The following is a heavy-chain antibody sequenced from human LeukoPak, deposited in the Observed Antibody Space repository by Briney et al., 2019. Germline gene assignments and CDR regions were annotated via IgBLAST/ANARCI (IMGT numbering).Heavy chain of an antibody. CDR1: GFTFSSYG. Sequence: PGGSLRLSCAASGFTFSSYGMHWVRQAPGKGLEWVAAISYDGSDKYYADSVKGCFTISKDNSKNTLSLQMNSLRAEDTAVFFCAKDLRYCSGTSCYEASGMDVWGQGTTVTVSS. V-gene: IGHV3-30*18. CDR3: AKDLRYCSGTSCYEASGMDV. CDR2: ISYDGSDK. D-gene: IGHD2-2*01. J-gene: IGHJ6*02.